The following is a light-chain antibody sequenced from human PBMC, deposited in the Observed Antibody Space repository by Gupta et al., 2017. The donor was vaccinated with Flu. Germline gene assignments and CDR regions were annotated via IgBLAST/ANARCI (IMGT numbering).Light chain of an antibody. Sequence: EIVLTQSPATLSLSPGERATLSCRASQSVSSYLAWYQQKPGQAPRLLIYDASNRDTGIPARFSGSGSGTDXTLTISXREQEDFAVYYCQQRSNWPPYTFGXGTKLEIK. CDR1: QSVSSY. V-gene: IGKV3-11*01. J-gene: IGKJ2*01. CDR3: QQRSNWPPYT. CDR2: DAS.